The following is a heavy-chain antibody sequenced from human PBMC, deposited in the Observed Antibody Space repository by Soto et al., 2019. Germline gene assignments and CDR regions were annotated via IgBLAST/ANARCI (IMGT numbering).Heavy chain of an antibody. V-gene: IGHV1-3*01. CDR1: GYTFSTHA. CDR2: INGGTGQT. Sequence: QVQVVQSGAEVKKPGASVKISCKASGYTFSTHAMHWVRQAPGQSLEWMGWINGGTGQTKHSHRFQDRISITRDTSASTAYMELSSLRYEDTAVYYCARGKGMEENYYYYGLDIWGQGTTVTVSS. D-gene: IGHD1-1*01. J-gene: IGHJ6*02. CDR3: ARGKGMEENYYYYGLDI.